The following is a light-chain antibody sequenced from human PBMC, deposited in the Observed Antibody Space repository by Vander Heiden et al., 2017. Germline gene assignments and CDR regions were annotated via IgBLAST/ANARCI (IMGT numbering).Light chain of an antibody. CDR2: DAA. Sequence: DIQMTQSPSSLSASVGDRVTTTCQASQDISNYLNGCQQKPGKAPKLLTYDAANLETGVTSRLCGSRSGTDFTFTISSLQPEDIATEYCRQYDNLPFKFGPGTKVDIK. CDR3: RQYDNLPFK. CDR1: QDISNY. V-gene: IGKV1-33*01. J-gene: IGKJ3*01.